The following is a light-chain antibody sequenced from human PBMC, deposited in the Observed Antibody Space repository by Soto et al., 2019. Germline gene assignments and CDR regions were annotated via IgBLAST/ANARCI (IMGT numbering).Light chain of an antibody. J-gene: IGLJ1*01. V-gene: IGLV1-40*01. CDR1: SSNIGAGYD. CDR2: GNS. CDR3: QSYDSSLSGSDG. Sequence: QSVLTQPPSVSGAPGQRVTISCPGSSSNIGAGYDVHWYQQLPGTAPKLLIYGNSNRPSGVPDRFSGSKSGTSASLAITGLQAEDEADYYCQSYDSSLSGSDGFGTGTKVTVL.